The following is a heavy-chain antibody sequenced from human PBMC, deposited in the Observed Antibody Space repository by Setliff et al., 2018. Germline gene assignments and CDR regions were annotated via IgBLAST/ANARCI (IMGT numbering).Heavy chain of an antibody. V-gene: IGHV3-23*01. CDR2: ISGSGGST. CDR3: AKGGQQVAPDGRWFDP. D-gene: IGHD6-13*01. CDR1: GFTFNNYA. J-gene: IGHJ5*02. Sequence: PGGSLRLSCAASGFTFNNYAMIWVRQAPGKGLEWVSAISGSGGSTYYADSVKGRFTISRDNSKNMLYLQLNSPRDDDTAVYYCAKGGQQVAPDGRWFDPWGQGSLVTVS.